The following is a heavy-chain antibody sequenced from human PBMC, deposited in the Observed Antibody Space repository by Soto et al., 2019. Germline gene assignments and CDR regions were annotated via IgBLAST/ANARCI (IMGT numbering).Heavy chain of an antibody. D-gene: IGHD6-6*01. CDR1: GFTFSSYA. Sequence: PGGSLRLTCAASGFTFSSYAMSWVRQAPGKGLEWVSFISGSDDSTYYADSVKGRFTISRDNSKNTLYLQMNSLRAEDTAVYYCAKRSRSSTVDYWGQRTLVTVSS. CDR2: ISGSDDST. J-gene: IGHJ4*02. V-gene: IGHV3-23*01. CDR3: AKRSRSSTVDY.